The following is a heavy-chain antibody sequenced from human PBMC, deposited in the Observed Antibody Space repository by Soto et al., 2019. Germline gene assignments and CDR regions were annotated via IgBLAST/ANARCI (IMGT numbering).Heavy chain of an antibody. CDR1: GGTISSGDYY. D-gene: IGHD3-9*01. CDR2: FYYSGST. CDR3: ARGPEGLLGVRYFDWLFDY. V-gene: IGHV4-31*11. J-gene: IGHJ4*02. Sequence: PSETLSLTCAVSGGTISSGDYYWSWIRQHPGKGLEWIGHFYYSGSTYYNPSLKSRVTISADTSKNQFSLKLSSVTAADTAVYYCARGPEGLLGVRYFDWLFDYWGQGTLVTVSS.